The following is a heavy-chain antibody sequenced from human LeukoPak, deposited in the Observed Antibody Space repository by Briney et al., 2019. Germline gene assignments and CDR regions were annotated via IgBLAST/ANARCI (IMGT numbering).Heavy chain of an antibody. J-gene: IGHJ6*03. CDR2: IYTSGST. Sequence: PSETLSLTCAVSGGSISSGSYYWSWIRQPAGKGLEWIGRIYTSGSTNYNPSLKSRVTISVDTSKNQFSLKLSSVTAADTAVYYCARDRVATTYYYYYMDVWGKGTTVTVSS. CDR3: ARDRVATTYYYYYMDV. CDR1: GGSISSGSYY. D-gene: IGHD5-12*01. V-gene: IGHV4-61*02.